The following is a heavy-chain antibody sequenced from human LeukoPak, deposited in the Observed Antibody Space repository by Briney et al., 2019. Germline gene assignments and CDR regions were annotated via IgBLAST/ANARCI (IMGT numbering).Heavy chain of an antibody. V-gene: IGHV3-64*01. J-gene: IGHJ4*02. CDR3: ARGPPYGSGKFGPFDY. CDR1: GFTFSSYA. Sequence: GGSLRLSCAASGFTFSSYAMHWVRQAPGKGLEYVSAISSNGGSTYYANSVKGRFTISRDNSKNTLYLQMGSLRAEDMAVYYCARGPPYGSGKFGPFDYWGQGTLVTVSS. CDR2: ISSNGGST. D-gene: IGHD3-10*01.